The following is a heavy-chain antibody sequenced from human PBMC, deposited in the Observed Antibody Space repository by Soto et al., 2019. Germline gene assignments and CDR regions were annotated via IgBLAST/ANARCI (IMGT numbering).Heavy chain of an antibody. V-gene: IGHV3-74*01. CDR1: GITFSSNW. CDR3: ARDASIDYGDYNVDY. D-gene: IGHD4-17*01. Sequence: GGSLRLSCAASGITFSSNWMHWVRQAPGKGLVWVSRINGAGSSTNYADSVKGRFTISRDNAKNSLYLQMNSLRAEDTAVYYCARDASIDYGDYNVDYWGQGTLVTVSS. J-gene: IGHJ4*02. CDR2: INGAGSST.